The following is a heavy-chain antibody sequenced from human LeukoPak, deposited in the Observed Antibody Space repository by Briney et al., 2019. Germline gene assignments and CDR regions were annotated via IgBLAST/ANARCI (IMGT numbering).Heavy chain of an antibody. CDR2: IIPILGTA. D-gene: IGHD5-18*01. CDR3: ARARGYSYGRAWNY. Sequence: SVKVSCKASGGAFSSYAISWVRQAPGQGLEWMGGIIPILGTANYAQKFQGRVTITADESTSTAYMELSSLRSEDTAVYYCARARGYSYGRAWNYWGQGTLVTVSS. J-gene: IGHJ4*02. V-gene: IGHV1-69*13. CDR1: GGAFSSYA.